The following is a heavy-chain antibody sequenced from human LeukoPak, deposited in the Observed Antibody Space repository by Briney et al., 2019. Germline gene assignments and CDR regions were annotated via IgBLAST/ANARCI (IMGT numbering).Heavy chain of an antibody. CDR2: IFYSGST. CDR1: GGSISSYY. D-gene: IGHD3-10*01. Sequence: SETLSLTCTVSGGSISSYYWSWIRQPPGKGLEWIGYIFYSGSTNYNPSLKSRVTISVDTSKNQFPLKLSSVTAADTAVYYCARLRGEDHDAFDIWGQGTMVTVSS. CDR3: ARLRGEDHDAFDI. V-gene: IGHV4-59*01. J-gene: IGHJ3*02.